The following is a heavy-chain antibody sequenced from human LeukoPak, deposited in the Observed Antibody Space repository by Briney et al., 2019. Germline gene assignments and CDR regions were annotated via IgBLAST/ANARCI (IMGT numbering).Heavy chain of an antibody. Sequence: ASVKVSCKASGYTFTGYYMHWVRQAPGQGLEWMGWINPNSGGTNYAQKFQGRVTMTRDTSISTAYMELSRLRSDDTAAYYCARDLGYCSGGSCWSAYYYYGMDVWGQGTTVTVSS. V-gene: IGHV1-2*02. J-gene: IGHJ6*02. D-gene: IGHD2-15*01. CDR3: ARDLGYCSGGSCWSAYYYYGMDV. CDR2: INPNSGGT. CDR1: GYTFTGYY.